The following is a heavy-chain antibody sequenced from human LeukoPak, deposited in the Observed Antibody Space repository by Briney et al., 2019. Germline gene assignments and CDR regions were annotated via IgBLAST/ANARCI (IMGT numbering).Heavy chain of an antibody. J-gene: IGHJ3*02. CDR3: VGETSTPDAFDI. V-gene: IGHV3-33*01. CDR2: IWYDGSNE. CDR1: GFTFSSYG. D-gene: IGHD5/OR15-5a*01. Sequence: PGRSLRLSCAASGFTFSSYGMHWVRQAPGKGLEWVAVIWYDGSNEYYADSVKGRFTISRDNSKNTLYLQMNSLRGEDTAVYYCVGETSTPDAFDIWGQGTMVTVSS.